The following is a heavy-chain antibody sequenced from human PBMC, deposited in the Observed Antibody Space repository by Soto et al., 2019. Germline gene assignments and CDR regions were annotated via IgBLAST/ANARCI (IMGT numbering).Heavy chain of an antibody. D-gene: IGHD3-3*01. CDR1: GGSISSGGYS. V-gene: IGHV4-30-2*01. CDR2: IYHSGST. Sequence: SETLSLTCAVSGGSISSGGYSWSWIRQPPGKGLEWIGYIYHSGSTYYNPSLKSRVTISVDRSKNQFSLKLSSVTAADTAAYYCARRITIFGVASDNWFDPWGQGTLVTVSS. CDR3: ARRITIFGVASDNWFDP. J-gene: IGHJ5*02.